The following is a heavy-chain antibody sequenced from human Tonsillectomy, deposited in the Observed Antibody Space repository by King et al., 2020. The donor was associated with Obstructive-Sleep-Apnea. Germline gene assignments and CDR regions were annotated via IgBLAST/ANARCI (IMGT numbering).Heavy chain of an antibody. CDR3: XRDCXGSXCYQXDY. V-gene: IGHV3-49*03. CDR2: IRRKVYGGTT. D-gene: IGHD2-15*01. CDR1: GFTFDYYA. Sequence: VQLVESGGGLVQPGRSLRLSCIGSGFTFDYYAMSWFRQAPGKGLEWVGFIRRKVYGGTTEYAASVRGRFTISRDDSKSIAYLQINSLKTEDTAVYYCXRDCXGSXCYQXDYWGQGTLATVSX. J-gene: IGHJ4*02.